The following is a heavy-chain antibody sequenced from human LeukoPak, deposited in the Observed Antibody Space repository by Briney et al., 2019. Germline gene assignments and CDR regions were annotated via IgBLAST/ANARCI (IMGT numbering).Heavy chain of an antibody. V-gene: IGHV3-30-3*01. CDR1: GFTFSSYA. J-gene: IGHJ6*02. Sequence: GGSLRLSCAASGFTFSSYAMHWVRQAPGKGLEWVAVISYDGSNKYYADSVKGRFTISRDNSKNTLYLQMNSLRAEDTAVYYCVRDRTSISNTGRTYYYYGMDVWGQGTTVTVSS. D-gene: IGHD3-9*01. CDR2: ISYDGSNK. CDR3: VRDRTSISNTGRTYYYYGMDV.